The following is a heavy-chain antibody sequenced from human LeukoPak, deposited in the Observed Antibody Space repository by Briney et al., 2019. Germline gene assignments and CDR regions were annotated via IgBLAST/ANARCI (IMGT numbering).Heavy chain of an antibody. D-gene: IGHD6-13*01. CDR1: GYTFTSYY. J-gene: IGHJ4*02. V-gene: IGHV1-46*01. Sequence: ASVKVSCKASGYTFTSYYMHWVRQAPGQGLVWMGIINPSGGSTRYAQKFQGRVTMTRDTSTSTVYMELRSLRSDDTAVYYCARDRAIAAAADYWGKGTLVTVSS. CDR3: ARDRAIAAAADY. CDR2: INPSGGST.